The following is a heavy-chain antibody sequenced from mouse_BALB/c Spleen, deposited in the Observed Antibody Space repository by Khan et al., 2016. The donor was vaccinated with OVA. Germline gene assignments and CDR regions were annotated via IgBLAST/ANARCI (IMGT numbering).Heavy chain of an antibody. V-gene: IGHV2-9*02. CDR1: GFSLTSYG. CDR2: IWAGGST. CDR3: ARFYGPYYAMDY. D-gene: IGHD1-1*02. J-gene: IGHJ4*01. Sequence: QVQLKQSGPGLVAPSQSLSITCTVSGFSLTSYGVNWVRQPPGKGLEWLGVIWAGGSTNYNSALMSSLSISQDNSKSQDFLKMNSLQPDDTAMYYCARFYGPYYAMDYWGQGTSVTVSS.